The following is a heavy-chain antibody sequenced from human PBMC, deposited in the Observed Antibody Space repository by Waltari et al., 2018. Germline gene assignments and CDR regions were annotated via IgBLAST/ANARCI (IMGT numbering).Heavy chain of an antibody. CDR1: GYTFTSYA. CDR3: AGEGYYDSSGYYYVDGWFDP. V-gene: IGHV1-3*01. Sequence: QVQLVQSGAEVKKPGASVKVSCKASGYTFTSYAMHWVRQAPGQRLEWMGWINGGNGKPKNSQKFQGRVTITRDPSASTGYMGLSSLRSEDTAVYYCAGEGYYDSSGYYYVDGWFDPWGQGTLVTVSS. D-gene: IGHD3-22*01. J-gene: IGHJ5*02. CDR2: INGGNGKP.